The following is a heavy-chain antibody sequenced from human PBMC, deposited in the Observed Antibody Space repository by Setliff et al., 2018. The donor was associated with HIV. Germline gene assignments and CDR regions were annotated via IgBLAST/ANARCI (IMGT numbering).Heavy chain of an antibody. CDR2: ISTSSTYT. J-gene: IGHJ5*01. Sequence: GESLKISCAVSGFNFRGYNMNWVRQAPGKGLEWVSSISTSSTYTYYADSVKGRFTISRDNAKNSLYLQMNSLRAEDTAVYYCARGWFDSWGQGTLVTVSS. CDR1: GFNFRGYN. CDR3: ARGWFDS. V-gene: IGHV3-21*01.